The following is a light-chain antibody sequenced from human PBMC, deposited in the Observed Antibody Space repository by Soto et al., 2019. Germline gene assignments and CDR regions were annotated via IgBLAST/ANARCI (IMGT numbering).Light chain of an antibody. CDR3: QQYGSSPSALT. CDR2: GAS. CDR1: QSVSSSF. Sequence: EIVLTQSPGILSLSPGERATLSCRASQSVSSSFLDWYQQKPGQAPRLLIYGASSRATGIPDRFSGSGPGTDFTLTISRLEPEDFAVYYCQQYGSSPSALTFGGGTKVDIK. J-gene: IGKJ4*01. V-gene: IGKV3-20*01.